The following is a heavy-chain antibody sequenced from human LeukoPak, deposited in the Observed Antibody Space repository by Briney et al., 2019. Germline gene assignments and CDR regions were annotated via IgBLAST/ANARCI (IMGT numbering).Heavy chain of an antibody. D-gene: IGHD3-3*01. CDR2: IYYSGST. CDR1: GGSISSSSYY. J-gene: IGHJ4*02. V-gene: IGHV4-39*01. CDR3: ARHVRAGFSHDYYDFWSGYYAFFDY. Sequence: SETLSLTCTVPGGSISSSSYYWGWIRQPPGKGLEWIGSIYYSGSTYYNPSLKSRVTISVDTSKNQFSLKLSSVTAADTAVYYCARHVRAGFSHDYYDFWSGYYAFFDYWGQGTLVTVSS.